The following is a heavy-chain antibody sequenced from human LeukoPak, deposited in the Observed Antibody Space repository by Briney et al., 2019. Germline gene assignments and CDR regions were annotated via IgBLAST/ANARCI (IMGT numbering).Heavy chain of an antibody. CDR3: ARAWGNYYGSGSGFDY. CDR2: ISSSSSTI. CDR1: GFTFTVYS. J-gene: IGHJ4*02. D-gene: IGHD3-10*01. Sequence: GGSLRLSCAASGFTFTVYSMNWVRQAPGKGPEWVSHISSSSSTIYYADSVRGRFTISRDNDKNSLYLQMNSLRAEDTAVYYCARAWGNYYGSGSGFDYWGQGTLVTVSS. V-gene: IGHV3-48*04.